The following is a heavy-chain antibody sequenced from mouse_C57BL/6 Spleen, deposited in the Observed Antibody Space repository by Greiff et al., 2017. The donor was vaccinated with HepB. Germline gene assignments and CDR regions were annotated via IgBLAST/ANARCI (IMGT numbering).Heavy chain of an antibody. CDR1: GFNIKDDY. Sequence: EVQLQQSGAELVRPGASVKLSCTASGFNIKDDYMHWVKQRPEQGLEWIGWIDPENGDTEYASKFQGKATITADTSSNTAYLQLSSRTSEDTADYYCTASRYGGEYYYAMDYWGQGTSVTVSS. J-gene: IGHJ4*01. CDR3: TASRYGGEYYYAMDY. V-gene: IGHV14-4*01. CDR2: IDPENGDT. D-gene: IGHD1-1*01.